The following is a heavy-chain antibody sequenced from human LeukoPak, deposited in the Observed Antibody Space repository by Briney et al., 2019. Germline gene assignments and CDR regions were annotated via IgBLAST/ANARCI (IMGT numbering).Heavy chain of an antibody. J-gene: IGHJ3*02. CDR1: VGSISSSSYY. D-gene: IGHD3-10*01. CDR3: ARRGVTMVRGVQDAFDI. Sequence: SETLSLTCTVSVGSISSSSYYWGWIRQPPGKGLEWIGSIYYSGSTYYNPSLKSRVTISVDTSKNQFSLKLSSVTAADTAVYYCARRGVTMVRGVQDAFDIWGQGTMVTVSS. CDR2: IYYSGST. V-gene: IGHV4-39*01.